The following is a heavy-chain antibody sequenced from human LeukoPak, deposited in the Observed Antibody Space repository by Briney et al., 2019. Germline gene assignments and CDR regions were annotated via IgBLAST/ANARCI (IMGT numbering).Heavy chain of an antibody. Sequence: SETLSLTCTVSGGSISSSSYYWGWIRQPPGKGLEGVGSIYYSGSTYYNPSLKSRVTISVDTSKNQFSLKLSSVTAADTAVYYCARHGDRGGQWLTYYYYYYGMDVWGQGTTVTVSS. V-gene: IGHV4-39*01. CDR2: IYYSGST. D-gene: IGHD6-19*01. CDR3: ARHGDRGGQWLTYYYYYYGMDV. J-gene: IGHJ6*02. CDR1: GGSISSSSYY.